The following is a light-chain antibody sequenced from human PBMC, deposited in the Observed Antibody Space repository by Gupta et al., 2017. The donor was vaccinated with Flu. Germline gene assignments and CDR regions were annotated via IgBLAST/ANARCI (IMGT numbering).Light chain of an antibody. J-gene: IGLJ2*01. CDR3: AAWDDSLNGVV. Sequence: QSVLTQRPSASATPGQRVTISCSGSSSNIGSNTVNWYQQRPGTAPKLLIYSNNQRPSGVPDRFSGSKSGTSASLAISGLQSEDEADYYCAAWDDSLNGVVFGGGTKLTVL. CDR1: SSNIGSNT. CDR2: SNN. V-gene: IGLV1-44*01.